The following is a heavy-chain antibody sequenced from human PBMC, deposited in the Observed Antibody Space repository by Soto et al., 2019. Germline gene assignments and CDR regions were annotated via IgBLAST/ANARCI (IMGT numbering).Heavy chain of an antibody. CDR3: AREGRGKKAGYNGLVSLGY. J-gene: IGHJ4*02. D-gene: IGHD2-2*02. CDR1: GSRFSNYG. CDR2: NIPIFNTT. V-gene: IGHV1-69*06. Sequence: QVQPVQSGAEVETPGSSLKGFCTGSGSRFSNYGISWVRQAPGHGLEGFGRNIPIFNTTQYAQKFQGRVTITADKSTNTASLELSSLRSDDTAVYYCAREGRGKKAGYNGLVSLGYWGQGTLVTVSS.